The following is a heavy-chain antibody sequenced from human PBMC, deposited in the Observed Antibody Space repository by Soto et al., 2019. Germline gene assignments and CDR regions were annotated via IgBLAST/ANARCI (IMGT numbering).Heavy chain of an antibody. CDR3: ARDNLGGDFCYNEYYYYGMYF. D-gene: IGHD3-16*01. V-gene: IGHV1-18*01. Sequence: GASVKVSCKASGYTFTSYGISWVRQAPGQGLEWMGWISAYNGNTNYAQKLQGRVTMTTDTSTSTAYMELRSLRSDDTAVYYCARDNLGGDFCYNEYYYYGMYFWGQGTTVTVSS. J-gene: IGHJ6*02. CDR2: ISAYNGNT. CDR1: GYTFTSYG.